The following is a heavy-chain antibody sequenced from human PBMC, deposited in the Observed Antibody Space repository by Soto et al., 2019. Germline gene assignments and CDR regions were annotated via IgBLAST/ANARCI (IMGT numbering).Heavy chain of an antibody. CDR3: ARLKRGDDDFDLVYYYYMDV. CDR1: GGSFSSSSYL. Sequence: SETLSLTCTVSGGSFSSSSYLWGWIRQPPGKGLEWIGSIDYRGRTNYNPSLKSRISISVDTSKNQFSLNLTSVTAADTAVYYCARLKRGDDDFDLVYYYYMDVWGNGTTVTVS. D-gene: IGHD4-17*01. V-gene: IGHV4-39*01. CDR2: IDYRGRT. J-gene: IGHJ6*03.